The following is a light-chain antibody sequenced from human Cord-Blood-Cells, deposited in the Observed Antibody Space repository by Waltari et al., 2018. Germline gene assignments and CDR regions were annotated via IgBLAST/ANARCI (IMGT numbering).Light chain of an antibody. CDR1: SSDVGGYNY. CDR2: DVS. V-gene: IGLV2-14*01. Sequence: QSALTPPASVSGSPGRSLTISCTGPSSDVGGYNYVTCYQQHPGNAPNLIFYDVSHRPSGVSNRFSGSKSGNTASLTISGLQAEDEADYYCSSYTSSSTWVFGGGTKLTVL. J-gene: IGLJ3*02. CDR3: SSYTSSSTWV.